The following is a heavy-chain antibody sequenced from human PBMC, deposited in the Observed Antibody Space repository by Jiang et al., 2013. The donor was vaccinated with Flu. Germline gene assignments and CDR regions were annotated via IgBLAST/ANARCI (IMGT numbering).Heavy chain of an antibody. D-gene: IGHD6-19*01. CDR3: ARDSGWGLYFQH. V-gene: IGHV7-4-1*02. J-gene: IGHJ1*01. Sequence: GRFVFSLDTSVSTAYLQISSLKAEDTAVYYCARDSGWGLYFQHWGQGTLVTVSS.